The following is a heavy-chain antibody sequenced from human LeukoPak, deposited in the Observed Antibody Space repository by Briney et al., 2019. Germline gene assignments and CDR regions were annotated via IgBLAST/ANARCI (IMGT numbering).Heavy chain of an antibody. D-gene: IGHD4-17*01. CDR2: ISSSSSTI. CDR1: GFTFSSYS. Sequence: GGSLRLSCAASGFTFSSYSMNWVRQAPGKGLEWVSYISSSSSTIYYADSVKGRFTISGDNAKNSLYLQMNSLRAEDTAVYYCARDTPTTLIDYWGQGTLVTVSS. V-gene: IGHV3-48*01. J-gene: IGHJ4*02. CDR3: ARDTPTTLIDY.